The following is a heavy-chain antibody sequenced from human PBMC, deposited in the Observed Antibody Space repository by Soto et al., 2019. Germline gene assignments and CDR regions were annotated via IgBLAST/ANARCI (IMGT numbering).Heavy chain of an antibody. CDR2: TYHSGST. Sequence: SETLCLTCAVSGGSSKSGVDSWSWIRQPPGKGLEWIGYTYHSGSTYYNPSLKSRVTISVDRSKNQFSLKLSSVTAADTAVYYCARVPGPWGQGTLVTVSS. J-gene: IGHJ5*02. CDR3: ARVPGP. CDR1: GGSSKSGVDS. D-gene: IGHD7-27*01. V-gene: IGHV4-30-2*01.